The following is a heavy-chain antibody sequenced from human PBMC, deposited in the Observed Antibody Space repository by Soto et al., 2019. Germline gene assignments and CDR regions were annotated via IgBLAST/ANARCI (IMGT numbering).Heavy chain of an antibody. V-gene: IGHV4-61*01. D-gene: IGHD6-19*01. J-gene: IGHJ1*01. CDR2: IYYSGST. Sequence: SETLSLTCTVSGGSVSSGSYYWSWIRQPPGKGLEWIGYIYYSGSTNYNPSLKSRVTISVDTSKNQFSLKLSSVTAADTAVYYCARDRRYSSGWVFQHWGQGTLVTVSS. CDR1: GGSVSSGSYY. CDR3: ARDRRYSSGWVFQH.